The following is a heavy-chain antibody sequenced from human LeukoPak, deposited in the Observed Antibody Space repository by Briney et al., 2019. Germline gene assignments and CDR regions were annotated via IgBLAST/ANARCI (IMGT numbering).Heavy chain of an antibody. Sequence: SETLSLTCTVSGGSISSYYWSWIRRPPGKGLEWIGYIYYSGSTNYNPSLKSRVAISVDTSKNQFSLKLSSVTAADTAVYYCARDLIVGTAYAFDIWGQGTMVTVSS. V-gene: IGHV4-59*12. CDR3: ARDLIVGTAYAFDI. J-gene: IGHJ3*02. CDR1: GGSISSYY. D-gene: IGHD1-26*01. CDR2: IYYSGST.